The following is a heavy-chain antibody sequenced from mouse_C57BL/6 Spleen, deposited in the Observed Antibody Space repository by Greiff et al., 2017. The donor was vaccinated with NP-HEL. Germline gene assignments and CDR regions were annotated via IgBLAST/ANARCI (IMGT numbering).Heavy chain of an antibody. D-gene: IGHD2-1*01. CDR3: ARSGSTMVRRYAMDY. CDR2: IDPSDSYT. Sequence: VQLQQPGAELVKPGASVKLSCKASGYTFTSYWMQWVKQRPGQGLEWIGEIDPSDSYTNYNQKFKGKATLTVDTSSSTAYMPLSSLTSEDSAVYYCARSGSTMVRRYAMDYWGQGTSVTVSS. J-gene: IGHJ4*01. CDR1: GYTFTSYW. V-gene: IGHV1-50*01.